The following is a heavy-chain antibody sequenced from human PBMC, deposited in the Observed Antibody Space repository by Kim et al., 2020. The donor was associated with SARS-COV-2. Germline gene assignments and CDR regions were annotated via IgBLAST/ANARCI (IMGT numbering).Heavy chain of an antibody. Sequence: GKGRFTISRDNSKNPLYLQMNSLRAEDTAVYYCAKDPVGAVAGYYYGMDVWGQGTTVTVSS. J-gene: IGHJ6*02. CDR3: AKDPVGAVAGYYYGMDV. D-gene: IGHD6-19*01. V-gene: IGHV3-23*01.